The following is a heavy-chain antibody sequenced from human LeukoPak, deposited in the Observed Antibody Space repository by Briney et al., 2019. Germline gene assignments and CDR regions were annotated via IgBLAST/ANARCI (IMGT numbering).Heavy chain of an antibody. V-gene: IGHV3-33*06. J-gene: IGHJ4*02. CDR3: AKDRRVESPIDY. D-gene: IGHD1-1*01. Sequence: GGSPRLSCAASGFTFSSYGMHWVRQAPGKGLEGVAVIWYDGSNKYYADSVKGRFTISRDNSKNTLYLQMNSLRAEDTAVYYCAKDRRVESPIDYWGQGTLVTVSS. CDR1: GFTFSSYG. CDR2: IWYDGSNK.